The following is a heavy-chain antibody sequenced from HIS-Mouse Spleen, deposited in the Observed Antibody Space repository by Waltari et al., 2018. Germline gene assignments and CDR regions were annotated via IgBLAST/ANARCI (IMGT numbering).Heavy chain of an antibody. J-gene: IGHJ6*02. CDR3: ARGRRYCSSTSCYGGPDYYYGMDV. D-gene: IGHD2-2*01. V-gene: IGHV4-34*01. Sequence: QVQLQQWGAGLLKPSETLSLTCAVYGGSFSGYYWSWIRQPPGKGLEWIGEINHSGSPNYNPSPKSRVNRSVDTSKNQFSLKLSSVTAADTAVYYCARGRRYCSSTSCYGGPDYYYGMDVWGQGTTVTVSS. CDR2: INHSGSP. CDR1: GGSFSGYY.